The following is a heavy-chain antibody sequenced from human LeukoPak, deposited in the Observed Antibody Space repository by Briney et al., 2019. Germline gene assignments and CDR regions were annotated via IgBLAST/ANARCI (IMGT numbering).Heavy chain of an antibody. CDR3: AKNGHYLDS. CDR2: IKEDGSDK. Sequence: GGSLRLSCAASGFTFSSYWMSWVRQAPGKGLEWVADIKEDGSDKYYVVSVKGRFTISRDNAKNSLYLQMNSLRAEDTAVYYCAKNGHYLDSWGQGTLVTVSS. V-gene: IGHV3-7*01. J-gene: IGHJ4*02. CDR1: GFTFSSYW. D-gene: IGHD2-8*01.